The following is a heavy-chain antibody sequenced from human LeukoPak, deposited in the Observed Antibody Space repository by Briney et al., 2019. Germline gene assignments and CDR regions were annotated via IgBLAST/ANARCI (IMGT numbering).Heavy chain of an antibody. J-gene: IGHJ6*03. CDR2: IYSGGST. Sequence: GGSLRLSCAASGFTVSSNYMSWVRQAPGKGLEWVSVIYSGGSTYYADSVEGRFTISRDNSKNTLYLQMNSLRAEDTAVYYCARVIDFVWGSYPHPFYYYYYMDVWGKGTTVTVSS. D-gene: IGHD3-16*02. CDR1: GFTVSSNY. V-gene: IGHV3-53*01. CDR3: ARVIDFVWGSYPHPFYYYYYMDV.